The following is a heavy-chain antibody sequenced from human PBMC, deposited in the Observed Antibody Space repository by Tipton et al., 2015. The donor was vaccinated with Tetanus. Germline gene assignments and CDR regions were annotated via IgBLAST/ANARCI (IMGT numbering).Heavy chain of an antibody. Sequence: TLSLTCSVSGGSIINNNWWTWVRQPPGKGLEWIGEIYHRGRTNYNPSLETRVTISVDESKNQFSLILMSVTAADTAVYYCARGSTMFFWGQGTLVTVSS. J-gene: IGHJ4*02. CDR2: IYHRGRT. D-gene: IGHD3-10*02. CDR1: GGSIINNNW. CDR3: ARGSTMFF. V-gene: IGHV4-4*02.